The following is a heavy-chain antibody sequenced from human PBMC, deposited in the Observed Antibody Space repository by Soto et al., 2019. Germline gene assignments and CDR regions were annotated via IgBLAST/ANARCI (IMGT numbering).Heavy chain of an antibody. CDR2: INHSGST. D-gene: IGHD2-8*01. CDR1: GGSFSGYY. Sequence: SETLSLTCAVYGGSFSGYYWSWIRQPPGKGLEWIGEINHSGSTNYNPSLKSRVTISVDTSKNQFSLKLSSVTAADTAVYYCATQTSGDCCTNGVCYTDYYGMDVWGQGTTVTVSS. J-gene: IGHJ6*02. CDR3: ATQTSGDCCTNGVCYTDYYGMDV. V-gene: IGHV4-34*01.